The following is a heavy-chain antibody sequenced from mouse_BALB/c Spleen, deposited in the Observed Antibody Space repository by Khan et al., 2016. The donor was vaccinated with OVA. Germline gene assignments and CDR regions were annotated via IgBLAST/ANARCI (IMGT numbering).Heavy chain of an antibody. CDR3: ARREYYAYVWCFEV. J-gene: IGHJ1*01. Sequence: VQLQQSGPELVKPGASVKISCKTSGYTFTEYTMHWVKQSHGKSLEWIGRINPNNGGTSYNQKFKGKATLTVDTSSTTAYMELRSLTSEDSAVYFCARREYYAYVWCFEVWGAGTTVTGSS. CDR2: INPNNGGT. V-gene: IGHV1-22*01. CDR1: GYTFTEYT. D-gene: IGHD1-2*01.